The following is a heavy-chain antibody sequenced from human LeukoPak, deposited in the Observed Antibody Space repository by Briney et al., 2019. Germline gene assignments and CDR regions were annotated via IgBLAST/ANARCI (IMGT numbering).Heavy chain of an antibody. D-gene: IGHD5-18*01. Sequence: PSETLSLTCAVYGGSFSGYYWSWIRQPPGKGLEWIGEINHSGSTNYNPSLKSRVTISVDTSKNQFSLKLSSVTAADTAVYYCARRRGYSYGPFDCWGQGTLVTVSS. J-gene: IGHJ4*02. V-gene: IGHV4-34*01. CDR2: INHSGST. CDR1: GGSFSGYY. CDR3: ARRRGYSYGPFDC.